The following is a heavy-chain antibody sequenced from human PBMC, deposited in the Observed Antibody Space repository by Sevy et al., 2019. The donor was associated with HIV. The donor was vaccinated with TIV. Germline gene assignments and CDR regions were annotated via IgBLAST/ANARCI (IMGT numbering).Heavy chain of an antibody. CDR2: TRNKANSYTT. J-gene: IGHJ3*02. CDR3: ARDLGSAFDI. CDR1: GFTFSDHY. V-gene: IGHV3-72*01. D-gene: IGHD3-16*01. Sequence: GGSLTLSCAASGFTFSDHYMDWVRQAPGKGLEWVGRTRNKANSYTTEYAASVKGRFTISRVDSKNSLYLKMNSLKTEDTAVYYCARDLGSAFDIWGQGTMVTVSS.